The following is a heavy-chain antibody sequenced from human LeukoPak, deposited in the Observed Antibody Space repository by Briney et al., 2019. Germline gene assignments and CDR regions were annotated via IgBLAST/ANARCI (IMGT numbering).Heavy chain of an antibody. D-gene: IGHD5-24*01. CDR3: ARMRRLRDGYNRYYFDY. V-gene: IGHV1-69*04. J-gene: IGHJ4*02. CDR1: GGTFSSYA. CDR2: IIPILSIA. Sequence: GASVKVSCTASGGTFSSYAISWVRQAPGHGLEWMGRIIPILSIANYAQKFQGRVTITADKSTSTAYMELSSLRSEDTAVYYCARMRRLRDGYNRYYFDYWGQGTLVTVSS.